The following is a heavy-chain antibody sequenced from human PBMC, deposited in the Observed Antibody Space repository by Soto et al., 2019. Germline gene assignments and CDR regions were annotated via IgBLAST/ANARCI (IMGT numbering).Heavy chain of an antibody. J-gene: IGHJ5*02. D-gene: IGHD6-6*01. CDR3: AKDGVEYISSLIGRFDP. CDR2: ISWNSGSI. V-gene: IGHV3-9*01. Sequence: EVQLVESGGGLVQPGRSLRLSCAASGFTFDDYAMHWVRQAPGKGLEWVSGISWNSGSIGYADSVKGRFTISRDNAKNSLYLQMNCLRAEETALYYCAKDGVEYISSLIGRFDPWGQGTLVTV. CDR1: GFTFDDYA.